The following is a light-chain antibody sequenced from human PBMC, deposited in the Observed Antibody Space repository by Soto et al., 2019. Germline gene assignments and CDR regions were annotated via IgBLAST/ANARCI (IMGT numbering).Light chain of an antibody. CDR3: KQYNNYWK. Sequence: DIQMTQSPSTLSASVGYRFTITCRASQTISTWLAWYQQKPGKAPKLLVYDASSLESGVPSRFSGSGSAKEFTLTISSLQPDDFATYYCKQYNNYWKFGQGTKVDIK. CDR1: QTISTW. J-gene: IGKJ1*01. CDR2: DAS. V-gene: IGKV1-5*01.